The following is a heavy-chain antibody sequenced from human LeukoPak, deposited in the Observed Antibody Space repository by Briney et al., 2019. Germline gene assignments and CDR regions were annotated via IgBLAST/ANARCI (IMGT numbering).Heavy chain of an antibody. Sequence: SETLSLTCTVSGGSISTYYWSWIRQPPGKGLEWIGYIYYSGSTNYNPSLNSRVTISVDTSKNQFSLKLSSVTAADTAVYYCATDLRSYLDYWGQGTLVTVSS. CDR2: IYYSGST. CDR3: ATDLRSYLDY. J-gene: IGHJ4*02. V-gene: IGHV4-59*01. CDR1: GGSISTYY.